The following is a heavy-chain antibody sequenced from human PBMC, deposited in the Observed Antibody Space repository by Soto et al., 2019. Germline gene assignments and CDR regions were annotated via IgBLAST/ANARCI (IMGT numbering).Heavy chain of an antibody. D-gene: IGHD2-21*02. Sequence: GESLKISCKGSGYSFTSYWIGWVRQMPGKGLEWMGIIYPGDSDTRYSPSFQGQVTISADKSISTAYLQWSSLKASDTAMYYCARPSYFTVVTPLDYGMDVWGQGTTVTVSS. CDR3: ARPSYFTVVTPLDYGMDV. CDR1: GYSFTSYW. V-gene: IGHV5-51*01. J-gene: IGHJ6*02. CDR2: IYPGDSDT.